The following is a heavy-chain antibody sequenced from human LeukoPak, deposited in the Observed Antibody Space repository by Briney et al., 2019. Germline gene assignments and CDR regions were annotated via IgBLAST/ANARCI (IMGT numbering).Heavy chain of an antibody. CDR3: ARYSSSWYPYYYYGMDV. D-gene: IGHD6-13*01. Sequence: GASVKVSCKASGYTFTGYYMHWVRQAPGQGLEWMGCINPNSGGTNYAQKFQGRVTMTRDTSISTAYMELSRLRSDDTAAYYCARYSSSWYPYYYYGMDVWGQGTTVTVSS. CDR2: INPNSGGT. J-gene: IGHJ6*02. CDR1: GYTFTGYY. V-gene: IGHV1-2*02.